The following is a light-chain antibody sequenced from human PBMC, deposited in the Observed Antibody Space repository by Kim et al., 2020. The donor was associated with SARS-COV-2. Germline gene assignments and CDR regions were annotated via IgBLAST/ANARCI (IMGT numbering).Light chain of an antibody. J-gene: IGKJ1*01. Sequence: GYRVTITCRASQSIGNYLAWYQQKPGKAPKVLIYDASSLESGVPSRFSGSGSGTEFTLNINSLQPDDFATYYCQQYLYYWTFGQGTKVDIK. CDR1: QSIGNY. CDR3: QQYLYYWT. V-gene: IGKV1-5*01. CDR2: DAS.